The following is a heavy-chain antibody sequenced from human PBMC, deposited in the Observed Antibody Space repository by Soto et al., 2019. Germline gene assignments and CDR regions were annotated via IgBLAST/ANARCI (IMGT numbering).Heavy chain of an antibody. CDR2: ISYDGSNK. CDR1: GFTFSSYG. D-gene: IGHD3-10*01. V-gene: IGHV3-30*18. CDR3: AKLRSYYYGPYFSMDV. J-gene: IGHJ6*02. Sequence: QVQLVESGGGVVQPGRSLRLSCAASGFTFSSYGMHWVRQAPGKGLEWVAVISYDGSNKYYADSVKGRFTISRDNSKNTLYLQMNSLRADDTAVHYCAKLRSYYYGPYFSMDVWGQGTTVTVSS.